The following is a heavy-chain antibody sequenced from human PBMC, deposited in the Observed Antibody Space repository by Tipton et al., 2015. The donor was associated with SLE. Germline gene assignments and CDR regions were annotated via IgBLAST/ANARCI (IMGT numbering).Heavy chain of an antibody. CDR1: GGSISSSSYY. J-gene: IGHJ3*02. Sequence: TLSLTCTVSGGSISSSSYYWGWIRQPPGKGLEWIGSIYYSGSTYYNPSLKSRVTISVDTSKNQFSLKLSSVTAADTAVYYCAREGYQGGEMATSGAFDIWGQGTMVTVSS. CDR3: AREGYQGGEMATSGAFDI. V-gene: IGHV4-39*07. CDR2: IYYSGST. D-gene: IGHD5-24*01.